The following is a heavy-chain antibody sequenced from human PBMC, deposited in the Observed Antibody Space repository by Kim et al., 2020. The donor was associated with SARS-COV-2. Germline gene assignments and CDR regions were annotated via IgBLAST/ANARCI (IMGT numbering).Heavy chain of an antibody. CDR2: IFYTGST. CDR3: ARVGGYHDILTGFYNSYWYFGL. CDR1: GGSIGTYS. D-gene: IGHD3-9*01. V-gene: IGHV4-59*01. J-gene: IGHJ2*01. Sequence: SETLSLTCTVSGGSIGTYSWSWIRQSPGKGLEWIGDIFYTGSTNYIPSLKSRVTISVDTSKKQFSLNLTSVTPADTAVYYCARVGGYHDILTGFYNSYWYFGLWGRGTLVTVSS.